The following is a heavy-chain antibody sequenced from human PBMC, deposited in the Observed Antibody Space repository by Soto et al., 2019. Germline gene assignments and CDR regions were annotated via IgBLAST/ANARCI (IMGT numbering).Heavy chain of an antibody. J-gene: IGHJ4*02. CDR3: TRGLHHSYYDFCSGYPHPLEF. CDR2: INWNGGST. D-gene: IGHD3-3*01. Sequence: EVHLVESGGGVVRPGGSLRLTCAASGFTFDDYGLSWVRQAPGKGLEWVSGINWNGGSTGYADSVKGRFTISRDNAQNSLYLHMDRLRVDDTALYHCTRGLHHSYYDFCSGYPHPLEFWGQGILVIVSS. V-gene: IGHV3-20*01. CDR1: GFTFDDYG.